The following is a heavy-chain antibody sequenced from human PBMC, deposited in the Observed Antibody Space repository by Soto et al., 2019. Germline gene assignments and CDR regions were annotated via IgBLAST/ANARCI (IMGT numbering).Heavy chain of an antibody. J-gene: IGHJ4*02. CDR2: IHSSSSTI. CDR3: AKITTSNYGPFDY. Sequence: AGGSLRLSCAASGFTFSSYSMSWVRQAPGKGLQWVSYIHSSSSTIKYADSVKGRFTISRDNAKNSLYLQMNSLRDEDTAVYYCAKITTSNYGPFDYWGQGTLVTVSS. CDR1: GFTFSSYS. D-gene: IGHD4-4*01. V-gene: IGHV3-48*02.